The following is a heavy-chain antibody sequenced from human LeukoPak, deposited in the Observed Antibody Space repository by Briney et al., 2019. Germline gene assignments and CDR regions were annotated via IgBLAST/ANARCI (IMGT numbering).Heavy chain of an antibody. CDR2: MNPNSGST. CDR1: GYTFTSYD. D-gene: IGHD3-22*01. J-gene: IGHJ3*02. Sequence: GASVKVSCKASGYTFTSYDINWVRQATGQGLEWMGWMNPNSGSTDYAQKFQGGVTMTRNTSISTAYMELSSLRSEDTAVYYCARMGSYYDSSGYPYDALDIWGQGTLVTVSS. V-gene: IGHV1-8*01. CDR3: ARMGSYYDSSGYPYDALDI.